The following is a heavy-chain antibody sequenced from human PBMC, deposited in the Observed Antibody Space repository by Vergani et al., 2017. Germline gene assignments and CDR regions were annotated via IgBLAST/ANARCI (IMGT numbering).Heavy chain of an antibody. V-gene: IGHV2-70*04. Sequence: QFTLKESGPALVKPTQTLTLTCTFSGFSLSTSGMLVSWILQPPGKALEWLARIDWDDDKFYSTSLKTRLTISKDTSKNQVVLTMTNMDPVETATYYCARSSNWGSTGFDYWGQGTLVTVSS. D-gene: IGHD7-27*01. CDR3: ARSSNWGSTGFDY. J-gene: IGHJ4*02. CDR1: GFSLSTSGML. CDR2: IDWDDDK.